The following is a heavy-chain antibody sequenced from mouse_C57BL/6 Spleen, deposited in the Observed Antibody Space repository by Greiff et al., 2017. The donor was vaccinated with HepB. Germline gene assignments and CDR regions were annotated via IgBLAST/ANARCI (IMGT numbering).Heavy chain of an antibody. V-gene: IGHV5-4*01. D-gene: IGHD1-1*01. CDR2: ISDGGSYT. Sequence: EVQGVESGGGLVKPGGSLKLSCAASGFTFSSYAMSWVRQTPEKRLEWVATISDGGSYTYYPDNVKGRFTISRDNAKNNLYLQMSHLKSEDTAMYYCARDKDYGSSFDYWGQGTTLTVPS. CDR3: ARDKDYGSSFDY. J-gene: IGHJ2*01. CDR1: GFTFSSYA.